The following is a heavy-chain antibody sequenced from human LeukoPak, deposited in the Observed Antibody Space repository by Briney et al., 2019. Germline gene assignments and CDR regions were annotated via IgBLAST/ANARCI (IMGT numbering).Heavy chain of an antibody. CDR3: ASSGGYYRWYFDY. CDR2: ISSSGSTI. V-gene: IGHV3-48*04. CDR1: GFTFSSYG. D-gene: IGHD3-3*01. J-gene: IGHJ4*02. Sequence: PGGSLRLSCAASGFTFSSYGMHWVRQAPGKGLEWVSYISSSGSTIYYADSVKGRFTISRDNAKNSLYLQMNSLRAEDTAVYYCASSGGYYRWYFDYWGQGTLVTVSS.